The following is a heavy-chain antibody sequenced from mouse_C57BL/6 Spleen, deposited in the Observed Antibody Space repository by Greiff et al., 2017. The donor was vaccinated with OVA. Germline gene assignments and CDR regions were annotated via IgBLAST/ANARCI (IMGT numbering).Heavy chain of an antibody. J-gene: IGHJ1*03. CDR1: GYTFTSYW. CDR2: IDPSDSYT. D-gene: IGHD1-1*01. CDR3: ARRFYGSSYWYFDV. V-gene: IGHV1-69*01. Sequence: QVQLQQPGAELVMPGASVKLSCKASGYTFTSYWLHWVKQSPGQGLEWIGEIDPSDSYTNYNQKFKDESTFTVDKSSSTAYMQHSSLTSGDSAVYYCARRFYGSSYWYFDVWGTGTTVTVSS.